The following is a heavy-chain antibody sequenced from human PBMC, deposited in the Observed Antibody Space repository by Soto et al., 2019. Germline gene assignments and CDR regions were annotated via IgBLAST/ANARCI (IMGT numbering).Heavy chain of an antibody. CDR2: ISGSGGST. CDR3: AKAYYDSSGYYPDYYYYGMDV. J-gene: IGHJ6*02. V-gene: IGHV3-23*01. D-gene: IGHD3-22*01. Sequence: GGSLRLSCAASGFTFSSYAMSWVRQAPGKGLEWVSAISGSGGSTYYADSVKGRFTISRDNSKNTLYLQMNSLRAEDTAVYYCAKAYYDSSGYYPDYYYYGMDVWGQGTTVTVSS. CDR1: GFTFSSYA.